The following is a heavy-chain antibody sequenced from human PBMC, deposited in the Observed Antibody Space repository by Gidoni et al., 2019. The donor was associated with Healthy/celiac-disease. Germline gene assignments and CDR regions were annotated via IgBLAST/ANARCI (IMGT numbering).Heavy chain of an antibody. CDR1: GFTFDVYA. CDR2: ISWNSGSI. V-gene: IGHV3-9*01. Sequence: EVQLVESGGGLVQPGRSLRLSCAASGFTFDVYAMHWVRQAPGKGLEWVSGISWNSGSIGYADSVKGRFTISRDNAKNSLYLQMNSLRAEDTALYYCAKDRVTGSGWYVWGQGTLVTVSS. J-gene: IGHJ4*02. D-gene: IGHD6-19*01. CDR3: AKDRVTGSGWYV.